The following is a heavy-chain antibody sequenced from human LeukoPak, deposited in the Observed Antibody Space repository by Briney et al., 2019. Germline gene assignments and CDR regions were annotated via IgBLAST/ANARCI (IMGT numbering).Heavy chain of an antibody. CDR3: ARDGFRGYSSSWPSPDY. CDR1: GYTFTNYG. J-gene: IGHJ4*02. D-gene: IGHD6-13*01. V-gene: IGHV1-18*01. CDR2: ISAYNGYT. Sequence: ASVKVSCKASGYTFTNYGVSWVRQAPGQGLEWMGWISAYNGYTNYAQKFQFRVTMTTDTSTSTAYMELRSLTSDDTAVYYCARDGFRGYSSSWPSPDYWGQGTLVTVSS.